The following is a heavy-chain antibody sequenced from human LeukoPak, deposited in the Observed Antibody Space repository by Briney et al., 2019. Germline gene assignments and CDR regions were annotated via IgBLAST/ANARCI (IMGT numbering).Heavy chain of an antibody. J-gene: IGHJ4*02. V-gene: IGHV3-30-3*01. CDR1: GFTFSSYA. CDR2: ISYDGSNK. D-gene: IGHD2-2*01. CDR3: AKTAQAYCSSTSCYFDY. Sequence: GGSLRLSCAASGFTFSSYAMHWVRQAPGKGLEWVAVISYDGSNKYYADSVKGRFTISRDNSKNTLYLQMNSLRTEDTAVYYCAKTAQAYCSSTSCYFDYWGQGTLVTVSS.